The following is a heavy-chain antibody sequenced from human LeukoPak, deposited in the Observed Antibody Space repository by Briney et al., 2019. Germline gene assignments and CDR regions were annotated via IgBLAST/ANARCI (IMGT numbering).Heavy chain of an antibody. CDR1: GYTFTGYY. Sequence: EASVKVSCKASGYTFTGYYMHWVRQAPGQGLEWMGWINPNSGGTNYAQKFQGRATMTRDTSISTAYMELSRLRSDDTAVYYCARERVTAILYWGQGTLVTVSS. D-gene: IGHD5-18*01. V-gene: IGHV1-2*02. CDR3: ARERVTAILY. J-gene: IGHJ4*02. CDR2: INPNSGGT.